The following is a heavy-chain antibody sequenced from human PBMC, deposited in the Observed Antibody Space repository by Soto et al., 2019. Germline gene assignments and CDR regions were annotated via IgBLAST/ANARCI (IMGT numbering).Heavy chain of an antibody. V-gene: IGHV3-23*01. J-gene: IGHJ4*02. CDR3: ANLGIAVAGWGY. Sequence: EVQLLESGGGLVQPGGSLRLSCAASGFTFSSYAMSWVRQAPGKGLEWVSAISGSGGSTYYADSVKGRFTISRDNSKNPLDLQMNSLRAGDTAGYYCANLGIAVAGWGYWGQGTLVTVSS. D-gene: IGHD6-19*01. CDR2: ISGSGGST. CDR1: GFTFSSYA.